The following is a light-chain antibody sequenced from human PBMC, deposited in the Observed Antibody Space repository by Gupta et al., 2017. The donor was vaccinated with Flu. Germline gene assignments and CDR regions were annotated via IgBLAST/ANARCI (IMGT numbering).Light chain of an antibody. CDR2: AAS. CDR1: QGISTY. V-gene: IGKV1-8*01. J-gene: IGKJ3*01. Sequence: AIRMTQSPSSFSASTGDRVTITCRASQGISTYLAWYQQKPGKAPKLLIYAASTLQSGVPSRFIGSGSGTDFTLTITCLQSEDFASYYCQQDDNYPPTFGHGTKVDVK. CDR3: QQDDNYPPT.